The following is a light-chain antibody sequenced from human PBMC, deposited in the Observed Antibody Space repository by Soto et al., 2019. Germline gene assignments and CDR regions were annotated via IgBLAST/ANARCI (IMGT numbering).Light chain of an antibody. CDR2: AVS. CDR3: QLYGGSPLFT. V-gene: IGKV3-20*01. Sequence: IVLTQSPGTLSLSPGESATLSCSASQSVGGRYLAWYQHQPGQAPRLLIYAVSARATGIPDRFSGGGSGIDFTLTISRLEPEDSALYYCQLYGGSPLFTFGQGTKLEIK. J-gene: IGKJ2*01. CDR1: QSVGGRY.